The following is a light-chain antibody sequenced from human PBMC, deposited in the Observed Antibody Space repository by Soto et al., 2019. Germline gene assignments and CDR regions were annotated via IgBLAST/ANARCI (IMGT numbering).Light chain of an antibody. CDR3: QQRSNSLYT. CDR2: DAS. V-gene: IGKV3-11*01. Sequence: EIVLTQSPATLSFSEGERATLSCRASQSVSFFAWYQQKPGQDPRLLLYDASTMATGLPVRLSGSGSGTDFTLTIRSLEPDDFAFYYLQQRSNSLYTFGQGTKLETK. J-gene: IGKJ2*01. CDR1: QSVSF.